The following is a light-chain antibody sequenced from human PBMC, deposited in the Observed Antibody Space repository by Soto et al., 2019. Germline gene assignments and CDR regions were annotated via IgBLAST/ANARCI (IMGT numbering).Light chain of an antibody. V-gene: IGKV3-20*01. Sequence: EIVLTQSPGTLSLSPGERATLSCRASQNVDTNYLAWYQQKPGQAPRIXIFGASGRATGIPDRFSGSGSGTDFTLTISRLEPDDFATYYCQQYNSYSGTFGQGTKVDIK. CDR2: GAS. J-gene: IGKJ1*01. CDR3: QQYNSYSGT. CDR1: QNVDTNY.